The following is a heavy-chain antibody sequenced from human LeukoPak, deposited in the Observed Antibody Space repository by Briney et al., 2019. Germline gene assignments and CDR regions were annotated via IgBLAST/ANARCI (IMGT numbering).Heavy chain of an antibody. CDR1: GGTFSSYA. V-gene: IGHV1-69*13. CDR3: ARDLSGSSSPFDY. Sequence: GASVKVSCKASGGTFSSYAISWVRQAPGQGLEWMGGIIPIFGTANYAQKFQGRVTITADESTSTAYMELSRLRSEDTAVYYCARDLSGSSSPFDYWGQGTLVTVSS. J-gene: IGHJ4*02. CDR2: IIPIFGTA. D-gene: IGHD6-6*01.